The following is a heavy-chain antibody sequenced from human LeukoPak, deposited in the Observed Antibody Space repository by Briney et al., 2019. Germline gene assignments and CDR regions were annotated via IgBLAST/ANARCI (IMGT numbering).Heavy chain of an antibody. V-gene: IGHV4-38-2*02. CDR1: GYSISSGYY. Sequence: SETLSLTCTVSGYSISSGYYWGWIRQPPGKGLEWIGSIYHSGSTYYNPSLKSRITISVDTSKNQFSLKLSSVTAADTAVYYCARAGSRGRIFDYWGQGTLATVSS. CDR3: ARAGSRGRIFDY. J-gene: IGHJ4*02. CDR2: IYHSGST. D-gene: IGHD3-16*01.